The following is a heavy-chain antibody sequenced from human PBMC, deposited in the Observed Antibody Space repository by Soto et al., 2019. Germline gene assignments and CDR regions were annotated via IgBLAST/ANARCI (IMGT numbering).Heavy chain of an antibody. J-gene: IGHJ3*02. Sequence: SETLSLTCTVSGGSISSYYWSWVRQPPVKGLEWIGYIYYSGSTSYNPSLKSRVTISVDTSKNQFSLKLSSVTAADTAVYYCARAGSWIRDAFDIWGQGTMVTVSS. V-gene: IGHV4-59*13. CDR1: GGSISSYY. CDR2: IYYSGST. CDR3: ARAGSWIRDAFDI. D-gene: IGHD3-10*01.